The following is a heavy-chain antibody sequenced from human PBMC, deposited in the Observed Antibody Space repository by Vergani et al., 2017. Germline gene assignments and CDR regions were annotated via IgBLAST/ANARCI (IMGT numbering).Heavy chain of an antibody. D-gene: IGHD6-13*01. CDR2: ISAYNGNT. Sequence: QVQLVQSGAEVKKPGASVKVSCKASGYTFTSYGISWVRQAPGQGLEWMGWISAYNGNTNYAQKLQGRVTMTRDTSISTAYMALSRLRSDDTAVYYCARVVTAAAGTGYYYYGMDVWGQGTTVTVSS. CDR1: GYTFTSYG. J-gene: IGHJ6*02. V-gene: IGHV1-18*01. CDR3: ARVVTAAAGTGYYYYGMDV.